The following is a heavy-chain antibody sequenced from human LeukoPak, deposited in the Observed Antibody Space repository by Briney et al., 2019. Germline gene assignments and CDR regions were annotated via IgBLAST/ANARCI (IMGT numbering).Heavy chain of an antibody. J-gene: IGHJ5*02. CDR1: GGSFSGYY. D-gene: IGHD2-15*01. CDR3: ARARYCSGGSCYPLFNWFDP. Sequence: SETLSLTCAVYGGSFSGYYWSWIRQPPGKGLEWIGKINHGGSTNYNPSLKSRVTISVDTSKNQFSLKLSSVTAADTAVYYCARARYCSGGSCYPLFNWFDPWGQGTLVTVSS. V-gene: IGHV4-34*01. CDR2: INHGGST.